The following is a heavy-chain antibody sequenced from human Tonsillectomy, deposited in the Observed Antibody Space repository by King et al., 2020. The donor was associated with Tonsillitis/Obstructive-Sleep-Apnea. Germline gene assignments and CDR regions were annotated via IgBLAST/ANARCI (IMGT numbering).Heavy chain of an antibody. CDR2: ISGSGGST. CDR1: GFTFSNYA. CDR3: ANDDLDYYYYGMYV. V-gene: IGHV3-23*04. J-gene: IGHJ6*02. Sequence: VQLVEAGGGLVQPGGSLRLSCAASGFTFSNYAMSWVRQAPGRGLEWVSGISGSGGSTYYAHSVKGRLTISRDNSKNTLYLQMNSLRAEDTAVYYCANDDLDYYYYGMYVWGQGTTVTVSS.